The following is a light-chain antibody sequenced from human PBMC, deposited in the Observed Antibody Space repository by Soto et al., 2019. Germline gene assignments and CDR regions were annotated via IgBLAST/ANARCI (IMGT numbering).Light chain of an antibody. CDR2: GAS. CDR3: QQYGGSPFT. J-gene: IGKJ3*01. V-gene: IGKV3-20*01. CDR1: QSVNTK. Sequence: EIGLCQYPGTLSLSPGDRVTLSCRASQSVNTKLAWYQQKPCQAPTLLMSGASNRASGVPVRFSGSGSGTDFTLTISRLEPEDFALYYCQQYGGSPFTFGLGTKVDIK.